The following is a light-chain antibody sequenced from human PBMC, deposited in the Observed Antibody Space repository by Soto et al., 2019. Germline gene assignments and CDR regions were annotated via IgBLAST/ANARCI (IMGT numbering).Light chain of an antibody. CDR1: QTVTTTS. CDR2: GAS. J-gene: IGKJ1*01. V-gene: IGKV3-20*01. Sequence: DIVLTQSPDTLSLSAGDRVTLSCRASQTVTTTSLAWYQQKPGQAPRLLIYGASYRATGISERFSGSWSGTDFTLTISRLEPEDSAVYYCQQYASSPQTFGQGTEVEIK. CDR3: QQYASSPQT.